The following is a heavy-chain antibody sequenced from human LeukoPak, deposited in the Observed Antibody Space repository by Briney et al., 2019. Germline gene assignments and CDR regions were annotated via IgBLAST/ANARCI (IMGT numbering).Heavy chain of an antibody. D-gene: IGHD3-16*01. CDR3: ARGRGSYGSQRLDY. Sequence: GASVKVSCKASGGTFSSYAISWVRQAPGQGLEWMGWIDPNSGGTNYAQKFQGRVTMTRDTSISTAYMELSRLRSDDTAVYYCARGRGSYGSQRLDYWGQGTLVTVSS. J-gene: IGHJ4*02. CDR1: GGTFSSYA. V-gene: IGHV1-2*02. CDR2: IDPNSGGT.